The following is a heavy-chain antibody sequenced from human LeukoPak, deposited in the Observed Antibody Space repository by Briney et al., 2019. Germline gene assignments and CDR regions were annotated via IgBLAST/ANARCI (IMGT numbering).Heavy chain of an antibody. CDR1: GFTFDDYA. V-gene: IGHV3-9*03. D-gene: IGHD1-26*01. CDR3: AKGRSYSYTAHPFVY. Sequence: GRSLRLSCAASGFTFDDYAMHWVRQAPGKGLEWVSGISWNSGSIGYVDSVKGRFTISRDSAKSSLYLQMNSLRAEDMAVYYCAKGRSYSYTAHPFVYWGQGTLVTVSS. CDR2: ISWNSGSI. J-gene: IGHJ4*02.